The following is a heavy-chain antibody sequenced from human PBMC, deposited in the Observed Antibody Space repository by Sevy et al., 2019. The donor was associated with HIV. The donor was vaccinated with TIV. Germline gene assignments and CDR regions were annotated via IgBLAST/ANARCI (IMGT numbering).Heavy chain of an antibody. CDR3: AKYGVGATIYYYGMDV. V-gene: IGHV3-30*18. J-gene: IGHJ6*02. CDR2: ISYDGSNK. Sequence: GGSLRLSCAASGFTFSSYGMHWVRPAPGKGLEWVAVISYDGSNKYYADSVKGRFTISRDNSKNTLYLQMNSLRAEDTAVYYCAKYGVGATIYYYGMDVWGQGTTVTVSS. D-gene: IGHD1-26*01. CDR1: GFTFSSYG.